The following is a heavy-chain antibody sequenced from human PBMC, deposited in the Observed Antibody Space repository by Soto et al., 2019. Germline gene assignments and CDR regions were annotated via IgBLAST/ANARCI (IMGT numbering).Heavy chain of an antibody. J-gene: IGHJ4*02. D-gene: IGHD3-3*01. Sequence: QLQLQESGPGLVKPSETLSLTCNVSGGSISSTNYYWGWIRQPPGKGLEWIGSIYYSGTSYYNPSLKSRVTISIDTSKKQLSLKLSSVTAADTALYYCARGGVLRFLEWLLWGRGTLVTVSS. CDR2: IYYSGTS. CDR1: GGSISSTNYY. V-gene: IGHV4-39*01. CDR3: ARGGVLRFLEWLL.